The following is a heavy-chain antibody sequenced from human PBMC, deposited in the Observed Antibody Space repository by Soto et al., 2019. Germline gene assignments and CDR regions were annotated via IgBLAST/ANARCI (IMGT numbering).Heavy chain of an antibody. CDR3: SGEQSPASGWPGMDV. CDR1: GYTFTDYY. Sequence: QVQLVQSGAEVKKPGASVKVSCKASGYTFTDYYMHWVRQAPGQGREWMGWINPNSGGTNYTQKFQGRVTMTRDTYISTAYMEQNRLRSDDTAVYYCSGEQSPASGWPGMDVWGQGTTVTVSS. CDR2: INPNSGGT. J-gene: IGHJ6*02. D-gene: IGHD6-19*01. V-gene: IGHV1-2*02.